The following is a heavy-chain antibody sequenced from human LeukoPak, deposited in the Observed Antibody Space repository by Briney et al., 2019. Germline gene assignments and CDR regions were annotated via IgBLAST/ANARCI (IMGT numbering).Heavy chain of an antibody. CDR3: ARDRVTMVRGVIYYFDY. J-gene: IGHJ4*02. CDR2: IYSGGST. Sequence: GGSLRLSCAASGFTVSSNYMSWVRQAPGKGLEWVSVIYSGGSTYYADSVKGRFTISRDNSKNTLYLQMNSLRAEDTAVYYCARDRVTMVRGVIYYFDYWGQGTLVTVSS. D-gene: IGHD3-10*01. CDR1: GFTVSSNY. V-gene: IGHV3-66*01.